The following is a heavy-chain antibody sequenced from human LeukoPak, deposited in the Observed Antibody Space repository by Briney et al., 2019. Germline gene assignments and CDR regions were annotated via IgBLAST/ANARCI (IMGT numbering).Heavy chain of an antibody. J-gene: IGHJ3*02. CDR1: GFTFSSYS. Sequence: GGSLRLSCAASGFTFSSYSMNWVRRALGKGLGWVSSISSSSSYIYYADSVKGRFTISRDNAKNSLYLQMNSLRAEDTAVYYCARVRDYDYVWGRREDAFDIWGQGTMVTVSS. CDR2: ISSSSSYI. CDR3: ARVRDYDYVWGRREDAFDI. D-gene: IGHD3-16*01. V-gene: IGHV3-21*01.